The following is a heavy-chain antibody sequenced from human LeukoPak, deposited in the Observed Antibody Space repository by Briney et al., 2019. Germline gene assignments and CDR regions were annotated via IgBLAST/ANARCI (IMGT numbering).Heavy chain of an antibody. CDR1: GFTFSSYS. D-gene: IGHD3-3*01. CDR2: ISSSSSYI. J-gene: IGHJ4*02. V-gene: IGHV3-21*01. Sequence: PGGSLRLSCAASGFTFSSYSMNWARQAPGKGLEWVSSISSSSSYIYYADSVKGRFTISRDNAKNSLYLQMNSLRAEDTAVYYCARLTEHYDFWSGYYLAGYFDYWGQGTLVTVSS. CDR3: ARLTEHYDFWSGYYLAGYFDY.